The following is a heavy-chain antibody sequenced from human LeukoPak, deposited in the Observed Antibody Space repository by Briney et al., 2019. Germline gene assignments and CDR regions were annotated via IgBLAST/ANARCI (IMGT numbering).Heavy chain of an antibody. D-gene: IGHD3-10*01. CDR3: ASSLIRGVAGDS. Sequence: GGSLRLSCVVSGFSVSENYMNWVRQAPGKGLEWVAVIYSGAATYHADSVKDRFTISRDNSKNTLYLQMNSLRAEDTAVYCCASSLIRGVAGDSWGHGTLVTVS. CDR1: GFSVSENY. CDR2: IYSGAAT. J-gene: IGHJ5*01. V-gene: IGHV3-66*01.